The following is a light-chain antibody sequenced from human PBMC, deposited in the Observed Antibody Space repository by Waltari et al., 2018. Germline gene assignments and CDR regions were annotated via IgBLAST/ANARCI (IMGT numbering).Light chain of an antibody. V-gene: IGLV2-8*01. J-gene: IGLJ1*01. CDR2: EVT. CDR3: SSYAGSNHYV. Sequence: QSALSQPPSASGSPGQSVTISCTGTSSDVGGYDYVSWYQQHPGKAPKLMIYEVTKRPSGVPERFSGSKSGNTASLTVSGLQAEDEADYYCSSYAGSNHYVFGTGTKVTVL. CDR1: SSDVGGYDY.